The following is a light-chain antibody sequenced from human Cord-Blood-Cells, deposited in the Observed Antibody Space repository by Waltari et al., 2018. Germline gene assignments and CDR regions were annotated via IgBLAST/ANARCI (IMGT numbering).Light chain of an antibody. CDR2: LGS. CDR1: QSLLHSNGYNS. V-gene: IGKV2-28*01. Sequence: DIVMTQSPLSLPVTPGEPASISCRFSQSLLHSNGYNSLDWYLQKPGQSPQLLIYLGSNRASGVPDRFSGSGSGTDFTLKISRVEAEDVGVYYCMQALQTPTFGGGTKVEIK. J-gene: IGKJ4*01. CDR3: MQALQTPT.